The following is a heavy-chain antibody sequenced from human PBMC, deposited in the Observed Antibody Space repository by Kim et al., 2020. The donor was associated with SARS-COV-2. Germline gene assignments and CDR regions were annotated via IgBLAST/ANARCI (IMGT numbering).Heavy chain of an antibody. CDR2: ISYDGSNK. V-gene: IGHV3-30*18. D-gene: IGHD3-22*01. Sequence: GGSLRLSCAASGFTFSSYGMHWVRQAPGKGLEWVAVISYDGSNKYYADSVKGRFTISRDNSKNTLYLQMNSLRAEDTAVYYCAKDYFQGIVGYYGMDVWGQGTTVTVSS. CDR1: GFTFSSYG. CDR3: AKDYFQGIVGYYGMDV. J-gene: IGHJ6*02.